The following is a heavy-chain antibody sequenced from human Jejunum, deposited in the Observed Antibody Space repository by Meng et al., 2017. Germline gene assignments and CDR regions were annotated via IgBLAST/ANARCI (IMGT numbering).Heavy chain of an antibody. CDR2: INHNGVT. J-gene: IGHJ4*02. V-gene: IGHV4-34*01. CDR3: ARVPPHYYGTGSYFFDY. Sequence: QVQLHKWGAGLLMPSETLSLTFAVNGGSFNGYYWNWIRQSPGKGLEWIGEINHNGVTNYNPSLKSRVTISVDTAKNHFSLNLISVTAADTAVYYCARVPPHYYGTGSYFFDYWGQGALVTVSS. D-gene: IGHD3-10*01. CDR1: GGSFNGYY.